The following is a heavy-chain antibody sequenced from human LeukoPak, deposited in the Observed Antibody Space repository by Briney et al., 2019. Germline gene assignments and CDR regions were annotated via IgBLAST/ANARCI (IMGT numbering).Heavy chain of an antibody. Sequence: SETLSLTCTVSGVSISSYYWSWIRQPPGKGLEWIGYIYYSGSTNYNPSLKSRVTISVDTSKNQFSLKLSSVTAADTAVYYCAMKGSSGYYYYVVWGQGTLVTVSS. CDR2: IYYSGST. J-gene: IGHJ4*02. CDR1: GVSISSYY. D-gene: IGHD3-22*01. CDR3: AMKGSSGYYYYVV. V-gene: IGHV4-59*01.